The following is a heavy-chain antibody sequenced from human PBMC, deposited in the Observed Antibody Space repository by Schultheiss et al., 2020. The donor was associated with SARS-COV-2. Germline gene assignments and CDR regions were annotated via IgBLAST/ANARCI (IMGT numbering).Heavy chain of an antibody. CDR3: ARDWVTYGDYEWFDP. Sequence: SETLSLTCAVSGGSISSSNWWSWVRQPPGKGLEWIGYIYYSENTYYNPSLLSRVTISVDTSKNQFSLRLSSVTAADTAVYYCARDWVTYGDYEWFDPWGQGTLVTVSS. V-gene: IGHV4-4*02. CDR2: IYYSENT. D-gene: IGHD4-17*01. J-gene: IGHJ5*02. CDR1: GGSISSSNW.